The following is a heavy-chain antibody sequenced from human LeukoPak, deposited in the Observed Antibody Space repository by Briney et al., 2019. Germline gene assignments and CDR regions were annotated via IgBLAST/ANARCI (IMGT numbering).Heavy chain of an antibody. CDR1: GFTFSGSA. Sequence: GGSLRLSCAASGFTFSGSALHWVRQASGKGLEWMGIIYPGDSDTRYSPSFQGQVTISADKSISTAYLQWSGLKASDTAMYYCARRDDYYDSSGQIDYWGQGTLVTVSS. J-gene: IGHJ4*02. D-gene: IGHD3-22*01. CDR3: ARRDDYYDSSGQIDY. V-gene: IGHV5-51*01. CDR2: IYPGDSDT.